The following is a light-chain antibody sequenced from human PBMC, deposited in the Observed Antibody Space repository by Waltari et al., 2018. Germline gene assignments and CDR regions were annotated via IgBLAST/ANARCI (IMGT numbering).Light chain of an antibody. Sequence: QSALTPPPSAPGSPGQSVPISFTGPTRDRNFNSGSWYQQHPPKAPKIMIYGVTKRPSRVPDRFSGSKSGNTASLTVSGLQVEDEAHYYCSLSGGINNVVVFGGGTKLTVL. CDR3: SLSGGINNVVV. CDR1: TRDRNFNS. J-gene: IGLJ2*01. V-gene: IGLV2-8*01. CDR2: GVT.